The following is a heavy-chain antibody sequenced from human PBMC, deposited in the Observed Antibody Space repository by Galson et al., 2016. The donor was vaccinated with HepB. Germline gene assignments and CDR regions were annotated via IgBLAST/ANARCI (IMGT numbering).Heavy chain of an antibody. CDR3: ARGVAARQDYFYGMDV. V-gene: IGHV4-61*02. D-gene: IGHD6-6*01. CDR2: VSASGST. CDR1: GGAINSGSYF. J-gene: IGHJ6*04. Sequence: TLSLTCTVSGGAINSGSYFWTWVRQRAGKGLEWIGRVSASGSTNYNPSLKSRVIVSIDTSKNPFSLRLTSVTAADTAVYYCARGVAARQDYFYGMDVWGKGTTVTVSS.